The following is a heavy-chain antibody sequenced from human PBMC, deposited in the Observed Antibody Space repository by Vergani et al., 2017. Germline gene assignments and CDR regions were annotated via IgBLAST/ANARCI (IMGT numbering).Heavy chain of an antibody. Sequence: QVQLQQWGAGLLKPSETLSLTCAVYGGSFSGYYWSWIRQPPGKGLEWIGEINHSGSTNYNPSLKSRVTISVDTSKNQFSLKLSSVTAADTAVYYCARLLWFGELLALYYFDYWGQGTLVTVSS. D-gene: IGHD3-10*01. CDR2: INHSGST. CDR3: ARLLWFGELLALYYFDY. CDR1: GGSFSGYY. J-gene: IGHJ4*02. V-gene: IGHV4-34*01.